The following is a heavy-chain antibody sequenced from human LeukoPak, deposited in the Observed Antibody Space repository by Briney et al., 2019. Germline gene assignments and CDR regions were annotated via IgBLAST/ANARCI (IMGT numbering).Heavy chain of an antibody. CDR3: ARDSSDHYFDY. J-gene: IGHJ4*02. V-gene: IGHV3-30*03. CDR1: GFTFSSYG. D-gene: IGHD3-10*01. CDR2: ISYDGSNK. Sequence: GGSLRLSCAASGFTFSSYGIHWVRQAPGKGLEWVAVISYDGSNKYFADSVKGRLTISRDSSKNTLFLQMNSLRTEDTALYYCARDSSDHYFDYWGQGTLVTVSS.